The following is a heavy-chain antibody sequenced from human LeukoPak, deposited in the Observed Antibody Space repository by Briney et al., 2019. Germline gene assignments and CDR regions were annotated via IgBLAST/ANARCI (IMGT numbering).Heavy chain of an antibody. CDR2: INHSGSN. J-gene: IGHJ4*02. V-gene: IGHV4-34*01. CDR3: ARGGRSYYDSSGYYYS. D-gene: IGHD3-22*01. Sequence: PSETLSLTCTVYGGSFSDYYWSWIRQPPGKGLEWIGEINHSGSNNYSPSLKSRVTISVDTSNNQFSLKLSSVTAADTAVYYCARGGRSYYDSSGYYYSWGQGILVTVSS. CDR1: GGSFSDYY.